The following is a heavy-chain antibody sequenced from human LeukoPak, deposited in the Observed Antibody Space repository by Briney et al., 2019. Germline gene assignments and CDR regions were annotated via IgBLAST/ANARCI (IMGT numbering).Heavy chain of an antibody. CDR3: ARVYYDILTGMPSYYFDY. J-gene: IGHJ4*02. V-gene: IGHV4-59*01. D-gene: IGHD3-9*01. Sequence: SETLSLTCTVSGGSISSYYWSWIRQPPGKGLEWIGYIYYSGSTNYNPSLKSRVTISVDTSKNQFSLKLSSVTAADTAVYYCARVYYDILTGMPSYYFDYWGQGTLVTVSS. CDR2: IYYSGST. CDR1: GGSISSYY.